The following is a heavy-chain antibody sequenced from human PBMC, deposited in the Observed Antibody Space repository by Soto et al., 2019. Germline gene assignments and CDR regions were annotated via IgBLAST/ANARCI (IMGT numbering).Heavy chain of an antibody. CDR1: GFTFSSYA. J-gene: IGHJ6*02. CDR2: ISYDGSNK. D-gene: IGHD6-6*01. V-gene: IGHV3-30-3*01. Sequence: GGSLRLSCAASGFTFSSYAMHWVRQAPGKGLEWVAVISYDGSNKYYVDSVKGPFTIPRDNTKNTLYLQMNSLRAEDTAVYYCARDIESALAARPGCYYGMDVWGQGTTVTVSS. CDR3: ARDIESALAARPGCYYGMDV.